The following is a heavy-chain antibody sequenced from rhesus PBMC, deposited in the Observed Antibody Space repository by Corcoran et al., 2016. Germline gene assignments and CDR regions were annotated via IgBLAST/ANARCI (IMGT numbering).Heavy chain of an antibody. CDR3: ATDRNNWYFDL. CDR2: VKPENGET. V-gene: IGHV1-111*02. D-gene: IGHD1-20*01. CDR1: GYPFTDYS. J-gene: IGHJ2*01. Sequence: EVHLVHSGAEVKQPGASVKLSCKASGYPFTDYSLHWVRQAPGKGLERMGRVKPENGETLHEQTFQDRDTITVYTSTDTAYMELSRLRSEDTAVYYCATDRNNWYFDLWGPGTPITISS.